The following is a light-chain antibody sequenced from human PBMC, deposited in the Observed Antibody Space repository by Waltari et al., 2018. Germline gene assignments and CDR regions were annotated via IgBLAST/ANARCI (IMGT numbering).Light chain of an antibody. V-gene: IGKV3-15*01. CDR1: QSVRSN. CDR2: DAS. CDR3: QHYHNWPRT. J-gene: IGKJ1*01. Sequence: EIVITQSPATLSVSPGERATLSCRASQSVRSNLAWYQQKPGQAPRLLIYDASTGAAGIPARFSGSGSGTEFTLTISSLQSEDFAVYYCQHYHNWPRTFGQGTKVE.